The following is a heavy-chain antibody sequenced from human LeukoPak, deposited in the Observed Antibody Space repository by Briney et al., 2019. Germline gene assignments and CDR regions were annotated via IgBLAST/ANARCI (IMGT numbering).Heavy chain of an antibody. Sequence: ASVKVSCKASGYTFTNYGISWVRQAPGQGLEWMGWINPNSGGTNYAQKFQGRVTMTTDTSTSTAYMELRSLRSDDTAVYYCARYSASYYARHDTFDFWGQGTMVTVSS. J-gene: IGHJ3*01. D-gene: IGHD1-26*01. CDR2: INPNSGGT. V-gene: IGHV1-18*01. CDR3: ARYSASYYARHDTFDF. CDR1: GYTFTNYG.